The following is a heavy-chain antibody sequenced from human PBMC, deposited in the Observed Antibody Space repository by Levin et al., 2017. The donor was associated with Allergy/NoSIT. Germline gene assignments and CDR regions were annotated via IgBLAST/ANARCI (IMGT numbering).Heavy chain of an antibody. CDR1: GGTFISFA. J-gene: IGHJ3*02. Sequence: RASVKVSCKVSGGTFISFAISWVRQAPGQGLEWMGGIIPIFGTTHYAQKFQGRVTITADESTSTAYMELSSLRSEDTAVFYCALRGYCGDDCYSAYDAFDIWGQGTVVAVSS. CDR2: IIPIFGTT. D-gene: IGHD2-21*02. CDR3: ALRGYCGDDCYSAYDAFDI. V-gene: IGHV1-69*13.